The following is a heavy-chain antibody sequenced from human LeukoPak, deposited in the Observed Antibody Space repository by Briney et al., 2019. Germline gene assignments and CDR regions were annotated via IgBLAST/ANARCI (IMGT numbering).Heavy chain of an antibody. D-gene: IGHD2-2*01. CDR1: GGTFSSYA. V-gene: IGHV1-69*04. CDR3: AREADIVVVPAAIRRGYYFDY. J-gene: IGHJ4*02. CDR2: IIPIFGIA. Sequence: SVKVSCKASGGTFSSYAISWVRQAPGQGLEWMGRIIPIFGIANYAQKFQGRVTITADKSTSTAHMELSSLRSEDTAVYYCAREADIVVVPAAIRRGYYFDYWGQGTLVTVSS.